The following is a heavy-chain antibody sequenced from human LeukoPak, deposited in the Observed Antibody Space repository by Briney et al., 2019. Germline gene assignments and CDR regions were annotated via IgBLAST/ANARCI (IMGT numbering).Heavy chain of an antibody. CDR1: GYTFTSYY. Sequence: ASVKVSCKASGYTFTSYYMHWVRQAPGQGLEWMGIINPSGGSTSYAQKFQGRVTMTRDTSTSTVYMELSSLRSEDTAVYYCARGSTYYDSSGQVPFDYWGQGTLVTVSP. D-gene: IGHD3-22*01. J-gene: IGHJ4*02. CDR3: ARGSTYYDSSGQVPFDY. V-gene: IGHV1-46*01. CDR2: INPSGGST.